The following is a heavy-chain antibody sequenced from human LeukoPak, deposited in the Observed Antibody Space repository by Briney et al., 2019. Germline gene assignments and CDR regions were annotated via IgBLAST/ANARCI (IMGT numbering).Heavy chain of an antibody. CDR3: ARSKWLTFDY. CDR2: IYYSGST. D-gene: IGHD6-19*01. CDR1: GGSISSYY. J-gene: IGHJ4*02. Sequence: SETLSLTCTVSGGSISSYYWSWIRQPPGKGLEWIGYIYYSGSTNYNPSLKSRVTISVDTSKNQFSLQLNSVTPEDTAVYYCARSKWLTFDYWGQGTLVTVSS. V-gene: IGHV4-59*12.